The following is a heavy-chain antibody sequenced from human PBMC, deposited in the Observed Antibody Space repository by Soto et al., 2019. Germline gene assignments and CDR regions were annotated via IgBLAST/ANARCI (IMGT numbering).Heavy chain of an antibody. CDR1: GGSISSYY. J-gene: IGHJ2*01. Sequence: SETLSLTCTVSGGSISSYYWSWIRQPPGKGLEWIGYIYYSGSTNYNPSLKSRVTISVDTSKNQFSLKLSSVTAADTAVYYCARAGSSWSSWYFDLWGRGTLVTVPS. V-gene: IGHV4-59*01. CDR3: ARAGSSWSSWYFDL. D-gene: IGHD6-13*01. CDR2: IYYSGST.